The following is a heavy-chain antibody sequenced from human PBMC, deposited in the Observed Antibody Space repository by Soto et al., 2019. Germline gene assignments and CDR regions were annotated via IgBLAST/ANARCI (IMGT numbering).Heavy chain of an antibody. J-gene: IGHJ6*02. Sequence: ASVKVSCKASGGTFSSYAISWVRQAPGQGLEWMGGIIPIFGTANYAQKFQGRVTITADESTSTAYMELSSLRSEDTAVYYCARKGGQGSGSYSLLGGMDVWGQGTTVTVSS. D-gene: IGHD1-26*01. CDR3: ARKGGQGSGSYSLLGGMDV. CDR1: GGTFSSYA. CDR2: IIPIFGTA. V-gene: IGHV1-69*13.